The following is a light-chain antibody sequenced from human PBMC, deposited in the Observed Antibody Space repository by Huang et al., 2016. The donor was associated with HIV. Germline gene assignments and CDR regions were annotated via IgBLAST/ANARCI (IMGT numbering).Light chain of an antibody. CDR2: GVS. J-gene: IGKJ5*01. CDR3: QQYYSTPIT. CDR1: QSLSSQ. Sequence: EIVMTQSPATLSVSPGERVTLSCRASQSLSSQLAWYQQKRGQAPRLLIYGVSTRATDIPARFSGSGSGTDFTLTINSLQSEDFATYYCQQYYSTPITFGQGTRLEIK. V-gene: IGKV3-15*01.